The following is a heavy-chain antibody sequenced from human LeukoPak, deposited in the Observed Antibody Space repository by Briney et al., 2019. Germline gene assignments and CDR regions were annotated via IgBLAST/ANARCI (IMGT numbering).Heavy chain of an antibody. V-gene: IGHV1-18*01. J-gene: IGHJ4*02. CDR3: ASGSYFKDY. CDR2: ISTYNGNT. D-gene: IGHD1-26*01. Sequence: ASVKVSCKASGYTFTTYGISWVRQVPGQGLEWMGWISTYNGNTNYAQKLQGRVTMTTDTSTNTAYMELSSLRSEDTAVYYCASGSYFKDYWGQGTLVTVSS. CDR1: GYTFTTYG.